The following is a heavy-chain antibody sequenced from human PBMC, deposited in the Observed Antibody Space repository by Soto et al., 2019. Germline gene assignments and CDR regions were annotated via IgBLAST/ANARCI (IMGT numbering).Heavy chain of an antibody. CDR1: GFTFSNFA. V-gene: IGHV3-23*01. Sequence: EVQVLESGGGSVQPGGSLRLSCAASGFTFSNFAMSWVRHAPGKGLEWVSEISGSTGNTYYADSVKGRFIISRDNSKNTLQLQLNSPRAEDTAVYYCAKETSSSPYYMDVWGKGTTVTVSS. J-gene: IGHJ6*03. D-gene: IGHD2-2*01. CDR3: AKETSSSPYYMDV. CDR2: ISGSTGNT.